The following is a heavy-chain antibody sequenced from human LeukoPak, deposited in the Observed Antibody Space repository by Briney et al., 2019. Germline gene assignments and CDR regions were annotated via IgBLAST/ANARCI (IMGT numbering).Heavy chain of an antibody. Sequence: SETLSLTCAVYGGSFSGYYWSWIRQPPGKGLEWIGEINHSGSTNYNPSLKSRVTISVGTSKNQFSLKLSSVTAADTAVYYCARDRRYSSGWRTDYWGQGTLVTVSS. V-gene: IGHV4-34*01. CDR3: ARDRRYSSGWRTDY. CDR2: INHSGST. J-gene: IGHJ4*02. CDR1: GGSFSGYY. D-gene: IGHD6-19*01.